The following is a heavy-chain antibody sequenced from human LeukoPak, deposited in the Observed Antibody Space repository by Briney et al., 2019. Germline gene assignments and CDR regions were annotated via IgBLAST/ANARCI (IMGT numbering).Heavy chain of an antibody. Sequence: GESPKISCKGSGYSFTNYWIGWVRQMPGKGLEWMGIIYPGDSDTRYSASFQGQVTISADKSISTAYLQWSSLKASDTAMYYCARKDYGGNSPQKNPLDYWGQGTLVTVSS. V-gene: IGHV5-51*01. CDR1: GYSFTNYW. CDR3: ARKDYGGNSPQKNPLDY. J-gene: IGHJ4*02. CDR2: IYPGDSDT. D-gene: IGHD4-23*01.